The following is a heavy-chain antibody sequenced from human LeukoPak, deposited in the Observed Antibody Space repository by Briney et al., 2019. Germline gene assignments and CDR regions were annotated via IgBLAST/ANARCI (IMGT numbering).Heavy chain of an antibody. D-gene: IGHD2-21*02. CDR3: VREAGYCASVCLRSNWFDP. V-gene: IGHV3-23*01. CDR2: ISNGNT. CDR1: GFPFSNHA. J-gene: IGHJ5*02. Sequence: GGSLRLSCAASGFPFSNHAMSWVRQPPGKGLEWVSAISNGNTYYADSVRGRFTISRDDSKNMVYLQMNSLRDEDTALYYCVREAGYCASVCLRSNWFDPWGQGTLVTVSS.